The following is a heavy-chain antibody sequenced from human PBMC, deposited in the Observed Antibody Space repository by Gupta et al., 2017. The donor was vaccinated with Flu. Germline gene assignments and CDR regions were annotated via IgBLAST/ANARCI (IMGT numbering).Heavy chain of an antibody. Sequence: EVQLVESGGGLVQPGGSLRLSCAASGFTFSSYSMNWVRQAPGKGLEWVSYISSSSSTIYYADSVKGRFTISRDNAKNSLYLQMNSLREEETAVYYCARDPPGGAVEIDAFDIWGQGTMVTVSS. D-gene: IGHD2-15*01. J-gene: IGHJ3*02. CDR1: GFTFSSYS. CDR2: ISSSSSTI. V-gene: IGHV3-48*02. CDR3: ARDPPGGAVEIDAFDI.